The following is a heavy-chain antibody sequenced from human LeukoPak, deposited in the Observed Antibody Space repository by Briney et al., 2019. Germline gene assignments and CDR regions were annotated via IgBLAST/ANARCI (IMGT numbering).Heavy chain of an antibody. CDR2: IFYSGST. Sequence: KSSETLSLTCTVSSGSISTSNYYWGWVRQPPGKALEWIGNIFYSGSTYYSPSLKSRVTISIDTSKNQFSLKLTSVTAADTAVYYCAKQTGSGLFILPGGQGTLVTVSS. CDR3: AKQTGSGLFILP. D-gene: IGHD3/OR15-3a*01. V-gene: IGHV4-39*01. J-gene: IGHJ4*02. CDR1: SGSISTSNYY.